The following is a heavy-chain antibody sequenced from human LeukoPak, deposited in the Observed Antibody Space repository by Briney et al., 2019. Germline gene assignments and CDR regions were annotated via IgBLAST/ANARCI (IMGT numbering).Heavy chain of an antibody. J-gene: IGHJ4*02. CDR3: TRLGYDDYYDSSGYSLFDY. V-gene: IGHV3-73*01. CDR2: IRSKANSYAT. D-gene: IGHD3-22*01. Sequence: HSGGSLRLSCAASGFTFSGSAMHWVRQASGKGLEWVGRIRSKANSYATAYAASVKGRFTISRDDSKNTAYLQMNSLKTEDTAVYYCTRLGYDDYYDSSGYSLFDYWGQGTLVTVSS. CDR1: GFTFSGSA.